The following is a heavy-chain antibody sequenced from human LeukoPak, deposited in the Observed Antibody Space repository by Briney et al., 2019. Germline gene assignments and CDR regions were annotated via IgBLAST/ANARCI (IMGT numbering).Heavy chain of an antibody. J-gene: IGHJ5*02. CDR2: ISGSGGST. D-gene: IGHD6-19*01. CDR1: GFTFSSYG. V-gene: IGHV3-23*01. CDR3: AKDGRAVAGRNWFDP. Sequence: GGSLRLSCAASGFTFSSYGMSWVRQAPGKGLEWVSAISGSGGSTYYADSVKGRFTISRDNSKNTLYLQMNSLRAEDTAVYYCAKDGRAVAGRNWFDPWGQGTLATVSS.